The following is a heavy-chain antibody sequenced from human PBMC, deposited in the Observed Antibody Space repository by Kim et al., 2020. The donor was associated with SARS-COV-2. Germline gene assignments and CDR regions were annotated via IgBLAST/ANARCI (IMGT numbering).Heavy chain of an antibody. CDR3: ARGWIQLWLY. J-gene: IGHJ4*02. D-gene: IGHD5-18*01. V-gene: IGHV4-34*01. CDR2: INHSGST. Sequence: SETLSLTCAVYGGSFSGYYWSWIRQPPGKGLEWIGEINHSGSTNYNPSLKSRVTISVDTSKNQFSLKLSSVTAADTAVYYCARGWIQLWLYWGQGTLVTVSS. CDR1: GGSFSGYY.